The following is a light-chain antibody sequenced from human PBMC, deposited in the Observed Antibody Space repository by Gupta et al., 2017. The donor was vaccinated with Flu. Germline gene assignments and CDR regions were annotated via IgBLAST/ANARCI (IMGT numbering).Light chain of an antibody. V-gene: IGKV1-5*03. CDR1: HGISSW. Sequence: IGYIVTITCRASHGISSWLVWYQTKPGKAPKLLIYKASILDSGVPSRFSVSGSGTEFTLTISSLQPDDFATYICPQYTPFWTFGHGTKVE. CDR2: KAS. CDR3: PQYTPFWT. J-gene: IGKJ1*01.